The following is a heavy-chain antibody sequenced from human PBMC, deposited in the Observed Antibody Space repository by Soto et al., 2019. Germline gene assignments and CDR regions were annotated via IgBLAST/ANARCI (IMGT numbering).Heavy chain of an antibody. V-gene: IGHV4-31*03. CDR1: GGSISSGGYY. J-gene: IGHJ4*02. D-gene: IGHD3-10*01. Sequence: PSETLSLTCTVSGGSISSGGYYWSWIRQHPGKGLEWIGYSYYSGSTYYNPSLKSRVTISVDTSKNQFSLKLSSVTAADTAVYYCARDSPNYGSGRVPPPIWGQGTLVTVSS. CDR3: ARDSPNYGSGRVPPPI. CDR2: SYYSGST.